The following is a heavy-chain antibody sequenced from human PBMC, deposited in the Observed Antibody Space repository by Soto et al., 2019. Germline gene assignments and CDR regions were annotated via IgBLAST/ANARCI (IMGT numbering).Heavy chain of an antibody. V-gene: IGHV1-69*13. CDR2: IIPIFGTA. CDR3: SLVTITMIFDDSFLI. CDR1: GGTISSYA. Sequence: SVKVSCKASGGTISSYAISWVRQAPGQGLEWMGGIIPIFGTANYAQKFQGRVTITADESTSTAYMELSSLRSEDTSVYYFSLVTITMIFDDSFLIWGQGTMVTVS. J-gene: IGHJ3*02. D-gene: IGHD3-22*01.